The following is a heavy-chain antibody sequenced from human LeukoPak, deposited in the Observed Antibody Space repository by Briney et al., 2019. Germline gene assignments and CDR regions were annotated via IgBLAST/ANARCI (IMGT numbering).Heavy chain of an antibody. CDR1: GGTFSSYA. J-gene: IGHJ6*02. V-gene: IGHV1-69*05. D-gene: IGHD5-18*01. CDR3: ARAWGSYGSYGMDV. CDR2: IIPIFGTA. Sequence: GASVKVSCKASGGTFSSYAISWVRQAPGQGLEWMGGIIPIFGTANYAQKFQGRVTMTRNTSISTAYMELSSLRSEDTAVYYCARAWGSYGSYGMDVWGQGTTVTVSS.